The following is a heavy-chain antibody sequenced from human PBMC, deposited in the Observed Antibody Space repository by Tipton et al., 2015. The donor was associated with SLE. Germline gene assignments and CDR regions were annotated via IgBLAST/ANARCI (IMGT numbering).Heavy chain of an antibody. CDR3: ARGYYYDSSGSADAFDI. J-gene: IGHJ3*02. Sequence: GSLRLSCAASGFTFSSYDMHWVRQATGKGLEWVSAIGTAGDTYYPGSVKGRFTISRENAKNSLYLQMNSLRAGDTAVYYCARGYYYDSSGSADAFDIWGQGTMVTVSS. V-gene: IGHV3-13*01. D-gene: IGHD3-22*01. CDR1: GFTFSSYD. CDR2: IGTAGDT.